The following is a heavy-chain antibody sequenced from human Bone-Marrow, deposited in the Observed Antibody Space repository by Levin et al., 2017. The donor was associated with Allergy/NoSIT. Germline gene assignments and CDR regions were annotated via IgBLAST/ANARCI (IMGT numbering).Heavy chain of an antibody. J-gene: IGHJ4*02. CDR3: VKAHLARSWYSLGDD. D-gene: IGHD6-13*01. CDR1: GFTFGNYA. Sequence: SGGSLRLSCAASGFTFGNYAMTWVRQVPGKGLEWVSTISSGAGMTFYANSVKGRFTISRDNSRDTLSLEMNRLRGADTALFYCVKAHLARSWYSLGDDWGQGALVSVSS. V-gene: IGHV3-23*01. CDR2: ISSGAGMT.